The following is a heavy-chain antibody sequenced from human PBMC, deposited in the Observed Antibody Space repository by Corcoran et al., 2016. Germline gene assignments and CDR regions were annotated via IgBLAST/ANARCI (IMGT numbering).Heavy chain of an antibody. D-gene: IGHD6-13*01. J-gene: IGHJ4*02. Sequence: QVQLVQSGADVEKSGTSVKVSCKASGYRFNDTTIHSERQAPGQGLEWVGWISPNCGTKFAQKFQGRVTMTRDTFISTSYMELNSLTLDDTAVYYCARGSGNSWYDYWGQGTLVTVSS. CDR1: GYRFNDTT. CDR2: ISPNCGT. V-gene: IGHV1-2*02. CDR3: ARGSGNSWYDY.